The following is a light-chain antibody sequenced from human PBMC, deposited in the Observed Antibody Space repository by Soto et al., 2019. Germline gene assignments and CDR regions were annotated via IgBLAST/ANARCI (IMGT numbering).Light chain of an antibody. V-gene: IGKV3-11*01. Sequence: EIVLTQSPATLSLSPGERATLSCRASQSVISYLAWYQQKPGQAPRLLIYDASNRATGIPARFSGSGSGTELTRTISSLEPEDFAVYYCQQRSNWPPLTVGGGTKVEIK. J-gene: IGKJ4*01. CDR2: DAS. CDR3: QQRSNWPPLT. CDR1: QSVISY.